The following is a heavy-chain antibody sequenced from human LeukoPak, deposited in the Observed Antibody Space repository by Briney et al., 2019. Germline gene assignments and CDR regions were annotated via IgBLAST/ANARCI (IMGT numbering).Heavy chain of an antibody. D-gene: IGHD3-22*01. CDR3: ARDSSGYQ. Sequence: GGSLRLSCAASGFTFSTYWMSWVRQAPGKGLEWVANIKEDGSEKYYGDSVKGRFTISRDNTKNSLYLQTNSLRAEDTAVYYCARDSSGYQWGQGTLVTVSS. CDR2: IKEDGSEK. CDR1: GFTFSTYW. V-gene: IGHV3-7*01. J-gene: IGHJ4*02.